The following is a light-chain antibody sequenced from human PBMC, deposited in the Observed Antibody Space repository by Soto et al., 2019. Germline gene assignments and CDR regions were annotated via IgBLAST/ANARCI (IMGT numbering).Light chain of an antibody. CDR2: VAS. V-gene: IGKV1-39*01. CDR3: QQSYNAPIT. CDR1: QNIINY. Sequence: DIHMTQSPSSLSASVGGRVTITCRASQNIINYLNWYQQKPGKAPQLLIYVASRLESGVPSRFSGSGSGTDFTLTISSLQPEDFATYYCQQSYNAPITFGQGTRLEIK. J-gene: IGKJ5*01.